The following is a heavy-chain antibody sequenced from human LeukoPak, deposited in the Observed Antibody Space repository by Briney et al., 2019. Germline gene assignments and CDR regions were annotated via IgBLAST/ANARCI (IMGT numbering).Heavy chain of an antibody. Sequence: SETLSLTCAVYGGSFSGYYWSWIRQPPGKGLEWIGEINHSGSTNYNPSLKSRVTISVDTSKNQFSLKLSSVTAADTTVYYCARHRRYGNWFDPWGQATLVTVSS. D-gene: IGHD1-14*01. CDR3: ARHRRYGNWFDP. J-gene: IGHJ5*02. CDR2: INHSGST. V-gene: IGHV4-34*01. CDR1: GGSFSGYY.